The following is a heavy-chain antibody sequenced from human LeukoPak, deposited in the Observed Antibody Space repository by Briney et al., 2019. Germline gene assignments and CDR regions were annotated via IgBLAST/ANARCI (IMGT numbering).Heavy chain of an antibody. Sequence: PGGSLRLSCAASGFSFSSYTMDWVRQAPGKGLEWVSYITNTGKTIYYADSVKGRFTISRDNARNSLYLQMNDLRAEDTGVYFCARDARSHCGTDACYGPYFDYWGQGSLVTVSS. V-gene: IGHV3-48*01. CDR1: GFSFSSYT. CDR3: ARDARSHCGTDACYGPYFDY. J-gene: IGHJ4*02. D-gene: IGHD2-2*01. CDR2: ITNTGKTI.